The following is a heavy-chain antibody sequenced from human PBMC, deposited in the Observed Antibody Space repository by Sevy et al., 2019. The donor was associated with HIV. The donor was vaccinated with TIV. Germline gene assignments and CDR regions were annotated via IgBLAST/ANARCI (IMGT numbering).Heavy chain of an antibody. CDR2: IYYSGST. D-gene: IGHD3-10*01. Sequence: SETLSLTCTVSGGSVSSGSYYWSWIRQPPGKGLEWIGYIYYSGSTNYNPSLKSRVTISVDTSKNQFSLKLSSVTAADTAVYYCARGHTMVRGEGVAFHIWGQGTMVTVSS. J-gene: IGHJ3*02. V-gene: IGHV4-61*01. CDR1: GGSVSSGSYY. CDR3: ARGHTMVRGEGVAFHI.